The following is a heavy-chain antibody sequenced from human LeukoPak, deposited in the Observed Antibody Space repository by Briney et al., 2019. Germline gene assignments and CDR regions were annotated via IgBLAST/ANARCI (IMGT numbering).Heavy chain of an antibody. CDR3: ARDLVGYCSGGSCYSLDYYYYYMDV. Sequence: PSETLSLTCTVSGGSISSYYGSWIRQPPGKGLEWIGYIYYSGSTNYNPSLKSRVTISVDTSKNQFSLKLRSVTAADTAVYYCARDLVGYCSGGSCYSLDYYYYYMDVWGKGTTVTVSS. J-gene: IGHJ6*03. CDR1: GGSISSYY. CDR2: IYYSGST. V-gene: IGHV4-59*01. D-gene: IGHD2-15*01.